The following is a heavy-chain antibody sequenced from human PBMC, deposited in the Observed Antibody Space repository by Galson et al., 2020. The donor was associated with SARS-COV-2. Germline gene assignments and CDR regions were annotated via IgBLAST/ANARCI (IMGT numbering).Heavy chain of an antibody. CDR2: IYYSGST. CDR1: GGSISSGGSY. Sequence: SQTLSLTCTVSGGSISSGGSYWSWIRQHPGKDLEWIGYIYYSGSTYYNPSLKSRVTISVDTSKNQFSLRLSSVTAADTAVYYCARSPITVFGVVRTNFDYWGQGTLVTVSS. J-gene: IGHJ4*02. V-gene: IGHV4-31*03. CDR3: ARSPITVFGVVRTNFDY. D-gene: IGHD3-3*01.